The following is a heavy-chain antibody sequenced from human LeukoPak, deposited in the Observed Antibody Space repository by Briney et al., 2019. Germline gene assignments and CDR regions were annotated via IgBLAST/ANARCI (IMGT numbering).Heavy chain of an antibody. CDR2: INHSGST. CDR1: GGSFSGYY. J-gene: IGHJ5*02. Sequence: SGTLSLTCAVYGGSFSGYYWSWIRQLPGKGLEWIGEINHSGSTNYNPSLKSRVTISVDTSKNQFSLKLSSVTAADTAVYYCARVNRSGYDTDWFDPWGQGTLVTVSS. D-gene: IGHD5-12*01. CDR3: ARVNRSGYDTDWFDP. V-gene: IGHV4-34*01.